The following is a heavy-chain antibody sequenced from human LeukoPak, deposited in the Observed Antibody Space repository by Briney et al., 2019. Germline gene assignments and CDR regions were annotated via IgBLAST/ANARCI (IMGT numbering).Heavy chain of an antibody. V-gene: IGHV3-23*01. Sequence: GGSLRLSCAASGFTFSSYSMNWVRQAPGKGLEWVSAISGSGGSTYYADSVKGRFTISRDNSKNTLYLQMNSLRAEDTAVYYCAKARYSSSWYYFDYWGQGTLVTVSS. CDR3: AKARYSSSWYYFDY. CDR2: ISGSGGST. J-gene: IGHJ4*02. D-gene: IGHD6-13*01. CDR1: GFTFSSYS.